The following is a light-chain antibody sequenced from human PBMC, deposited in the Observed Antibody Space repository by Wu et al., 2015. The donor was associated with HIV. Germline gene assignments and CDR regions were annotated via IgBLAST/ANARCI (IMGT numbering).Light chain of an antibody. CDR3: QQYGLSPLT. CDR2: AAS. V-gene: IGKV3-20*01. Sequence: EIVLTQSPGTLSLSPGERATLSCRASQSVSSNYLAWYQKKPGQAPRLLIYAASSRATGIPDRFSGSGSETDFTLTISRLEPEDFAVYYCQQYGLSPLTFGGGTKVEIK. CDR1: QSVSSNY. J-gene: IGKJ4*01.